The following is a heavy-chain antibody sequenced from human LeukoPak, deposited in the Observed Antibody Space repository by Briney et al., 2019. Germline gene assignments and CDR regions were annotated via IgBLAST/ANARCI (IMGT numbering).Heavy chain of an antibody. CDR1: GFTFSSNY. CDR2: IYSGGST. Sequence: PGGSLRLSCAASGFTFSSNYMSWDRQAPGKGLEWVSVIYSGGSTYYADSVKGRFTISRDNSKNTLYLQMNSLRAEDTAVYYCARDHYYDSSGYYRFDYWGQGTLVTVSS. J-gene: IGHJ4*02. D-gene: IGHD3-22*01. V-gene: IGHV3-53*01. CDR3: ARDHYYDSSGYYRFDY.